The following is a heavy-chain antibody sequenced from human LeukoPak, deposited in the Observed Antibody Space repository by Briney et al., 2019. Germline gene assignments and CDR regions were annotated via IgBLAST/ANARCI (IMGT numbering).Heavy chain of an antibody. J-gene: IGHJ4*02. CDR2: IAPSDSYT. V-gene: IGHV5-10-1*01. D-gene: IGHD3-10*01. Sequence: GESLKISCKGSGYSFSSYWINWVRQMPGKGLEWMGRIAPSDSYTNYNPSFQGHVTISADKSISTAYLQWSSLKASDTAIYYCARHTISDYWGQGTQVTVSS. CDR3: ARHTISDY. CDR1: GYSFSSYW.